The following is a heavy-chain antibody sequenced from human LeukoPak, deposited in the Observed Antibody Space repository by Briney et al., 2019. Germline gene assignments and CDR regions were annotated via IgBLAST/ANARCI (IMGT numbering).Heavy chain of an antibody. CDR3: ARDDGDGFDY. J-gene: IGHJ4*02. Sequence: ASVKVSCKTSGFTFTDHYFHWVRQAPGQGLEWMGWINGKRGDTNYAQKFQDRVTMTRDTSISTFYIQLSSLTADDTAVYYCARDDGDGFDYWGQGTLVTVSS. D-gene: IGHD4-17*01. CDR1: GFTFTDHY. V-gene: IGHV1-2*02. CDR2: INGKRGDT.